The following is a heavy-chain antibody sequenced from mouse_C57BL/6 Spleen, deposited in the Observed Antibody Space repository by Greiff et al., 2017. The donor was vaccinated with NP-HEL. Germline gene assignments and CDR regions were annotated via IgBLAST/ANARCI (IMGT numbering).Heavy chain of an antibody. CDR3: AGAGGTGDY. CDR1: GYAFSSSW. J-gene: IGHJ4*01. CDR2: IYPGDGDT. V-gene: IGHV1-82*01. D-gene: IGHD3-3*01. Sequence: QVQLQQSGPELVKPGASVKISCKASGYAFSSSWMNWVKQRPGKGLEWIGRIYPGDGDTNYNGKFKGKATLTADKSSSTAYMQLSSLTSEDSAVYFCAGAGGTGDYWGQGTSVTVSS.